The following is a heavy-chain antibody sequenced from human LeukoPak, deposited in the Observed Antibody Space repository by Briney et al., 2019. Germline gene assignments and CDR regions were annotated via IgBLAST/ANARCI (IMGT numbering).Heavy chain of an antibody. D-gene: IGHD3-16*02. Sequence: GGSLRLSCAASGFTFSSHAMHWVRQAPGKGLEWVAVISFDGSSKYYADSVKGRFTISRDNAKNSLYLQMNSLRAEDTAVYYCARSGYDYVWGSYRLRRLVDYWGQGTLVTVSS. J-gene: IGHJ4*02. CDR3: ARSGYDYVWGSYRLRRLVDY. CDR2: ISFDGSSK. V-gene: IGHV3-30-3*01. CDR1: GFTFSSHA.